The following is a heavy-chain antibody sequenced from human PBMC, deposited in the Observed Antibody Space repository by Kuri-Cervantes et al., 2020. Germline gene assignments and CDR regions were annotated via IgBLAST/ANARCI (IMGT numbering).Heavy chain of an antibody. Sequence: SETLSLTCTVSGYSISSGYYWGWIRQPPGKGLEWIGSIYYSGSTYYNPSLKSRVTISVDTSKNQFSLKLSSVTAADTAVYYCARDRGPRRYFDLWGQGTLVTVSS. D-gene: IGHD3-9*01. CDR2: IYYSGST. J-gene: IGHJ4*02. V-gene: IGHV4-38-2*02. CDR3: ARDRGPRRYFDL. CDR1: GYSISSGYY.